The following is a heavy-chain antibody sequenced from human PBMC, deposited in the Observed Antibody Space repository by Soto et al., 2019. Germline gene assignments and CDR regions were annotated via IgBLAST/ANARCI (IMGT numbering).Heavy chain of an antibody. CDR1: GFTFSSYA. D-gene: IGHD6-19*01. V-gene: IGHV3-30-3*01. CDR2: ISYDGSNK. Sequence: GGSLRLSCAASGFTFSSYAMHWVRQAPGKGLEWVAVISYDGSNKYYADSVKGRFTISRDNSKNTLYLQMNSLRAEDTAVYYCAREASIAVAGTLNYYYGMDVWGQGTTVTVSS. CDR3: AREASIAVAGTLNYYYGMDV. J-gene: IGHJ6*02.